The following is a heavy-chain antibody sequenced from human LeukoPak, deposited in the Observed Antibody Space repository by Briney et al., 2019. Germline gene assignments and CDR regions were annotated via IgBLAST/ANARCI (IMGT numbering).Heavy chain of an antibody. CDR3: AKVYDSSGYYRPFDY. Sequence: PGGSLRLSCAASGFTFSSYAMSWVRQAPGKGLEWVSAVSGSSSSTYYADSVKGRLTISRDNSKSTLYLQMNSLRAEDTAVYYCAKVYDSSGYYRPFDYWGQGTLVTVSS. V-gene: IGHV3-23*01. J-gene: IGHJ4*02. D-gene: IGHD3-22*01. CDR2: VSGSSSST. CDR1: GFTFSSYA.